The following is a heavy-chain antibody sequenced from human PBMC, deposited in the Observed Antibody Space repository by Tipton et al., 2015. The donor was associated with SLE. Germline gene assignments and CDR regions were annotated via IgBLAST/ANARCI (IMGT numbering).Heavy chain of an antibody. CDR1: GESFSGYY. CDR3: ARHLTGARAFDI. D-gene: IGHD1-26*01. CDR2: IFHSGRS. J-gene: IGHJ3*02. Sequence: TLSLTCAVSGESFSGYYWTWIRQPPGEGLEWIGEIFHSGRSNYNPSLRSRITISVDTSKNQFSLKLNSVTAADTAVYFCARHLTGARAFDIWGQGTMVTVSS. V-gene: IGHV4-34*12.